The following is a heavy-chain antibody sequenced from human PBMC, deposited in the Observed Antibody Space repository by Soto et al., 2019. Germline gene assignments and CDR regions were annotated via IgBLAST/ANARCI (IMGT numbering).Heavy chain of an antibody. CDR3: ARGGLYDLWSGLFD. D-gene: IGHD3-3*01. V-gene: IGHV4-30-4*01. J-gene: IGHJ4*02. CDR1: GASVTSGDYY. CDR2: MHDSGTS. Sequence: SETLSLTCSVSGASVTSGDYYWNWIRQTPGTGLEWLGYMHDSGTSSYNPSLKSRVTISRDTSKNQFSLKLTSVSAADTAVYFCARGGLYDLWSGLFDWGQGIRVTVSS.